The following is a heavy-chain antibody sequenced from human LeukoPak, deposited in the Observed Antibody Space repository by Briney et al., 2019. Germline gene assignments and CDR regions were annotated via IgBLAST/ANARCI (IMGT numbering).Heavy chain of an antibody. CDR2: IRYDGSNK. CDR1: GFTFSSYG. D-gene: IGHD3-22*01. Sequence: GGSLRLSCAASGFTFSSYGMHWVRQAPGKGLEWVAFIRYDGSNKYYADSVKGRFTISRDNAKNTLYLQMNSLRAEDTAVYYCARDGYYYDSSGYYPSDAFDIWGQGTMVTVSS. V-gene: IGHV3-30*02. J-gene: IGHJ3*02. CDR3: ARDGYYYDSSGYYPSDAFDI.